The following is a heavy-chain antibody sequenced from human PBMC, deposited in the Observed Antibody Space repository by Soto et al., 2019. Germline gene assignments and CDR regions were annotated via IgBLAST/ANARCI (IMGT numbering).Heavy chain of an antibody. J-gene: IGHJ3*02. CDR2: ISASYST. V-gene: IGHV3-23*01. D-gene: IGHD4-17*01. CDR3: AHPRGYGVFDAYDI. Sequence: GGSLRLSCEASGFIFRTYEMSWVRQAPGKGLEWVSAISASYSTYYADSVKGRFTISRDNSMNALYLQMNSLRIEDTAVYYCAHPRGYGVFDAYDIWGQGTMVT. CDR1: GFIFRTYE.